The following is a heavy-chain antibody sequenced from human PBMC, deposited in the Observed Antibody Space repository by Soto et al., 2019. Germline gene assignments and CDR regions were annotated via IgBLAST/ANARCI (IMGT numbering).Heavy chain of an antibody. Sequence: PSETLSLTCTLSGVSINSRSTYYWGWIRQPPGMGLEWIGNLHHTGTTYYNPSLGSRVTMSVDTPNNQLSLKLRSVTAADTAVYYCAIDYGDYENWFEPWGRGXLVTVYS. V-gene: IGHV4-39*01. J-gene: IGHJ5*02. D-gene: IGHD4-17*01. CDR1: GVSINSRSTYY. CDR3: AIDYGDYENWFEP. CDR2: LHHTGTT.